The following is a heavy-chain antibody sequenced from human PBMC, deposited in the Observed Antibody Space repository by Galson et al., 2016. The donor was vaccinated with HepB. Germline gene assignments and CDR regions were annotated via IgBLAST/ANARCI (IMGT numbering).Heavy chain of an antibody. CDR2: INPADSDT. V-gene: IGHV5-51*01. Sequence: QSGAEVKKPGESLKISCKGSEYNFAIYWIGWVRQMPGKGLEWMGSINPADSDTRYSPSFPGQVTISADKSISTAFLQWSRLKASDTGMYYCARVGYCSGSVCIDYWGQGTLVTVPS. CDR3: ARVGYCSGSVCIDY. CDR1: EYNFAIYW. D-gene: IGHD2-15*01. J-gene: IGHJ4*02.